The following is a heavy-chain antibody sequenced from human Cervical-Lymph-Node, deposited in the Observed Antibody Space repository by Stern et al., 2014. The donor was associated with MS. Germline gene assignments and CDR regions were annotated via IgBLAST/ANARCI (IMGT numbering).Heavy chain of an antibody. J-gene: IGHJ4*02. D-gene: IGHD3-16*01. CDR1: GFTFKSYA. CDR2: ISYDGNNK. Sequence: QVQLVESGGGVVQPGRSLRLSCATSGFTFKSYAMHWVRQAPGKGLEWLAIISYDGNNKYYADSVKGRFTISRDNSKNTLYLQMNSLRAEDTAIYYCARPAREKYDNVWGNYGVDDNWGQGILVTVSS. V-gene: IGHV3-30*04. CDR3: ARPAREKYDNVWGNYGVDDN.